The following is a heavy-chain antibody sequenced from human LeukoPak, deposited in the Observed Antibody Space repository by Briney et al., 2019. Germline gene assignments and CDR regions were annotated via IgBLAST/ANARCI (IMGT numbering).Heavy chain of an antibody. CDR3: ARASDWNCFEP. CDR1: GGSLIGYY. Sequence: SETLSLTCAVYGGSLIGYYWSSVRQPPGEGLEWIGEINQSGSTNYNPSLKNRVSIPVDTSKNQFSLTLSSVTSADRARLYFARASDWNCFEPSGQGTLVTVSS. J-gene: IGHJ5*02. D-gene: IGHD2-21*01. V-gene: IGHV4-34*01. CDR2: INQSGST.